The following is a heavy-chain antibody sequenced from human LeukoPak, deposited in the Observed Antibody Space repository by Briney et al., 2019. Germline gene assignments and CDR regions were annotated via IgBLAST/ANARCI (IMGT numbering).Heavy chain of an antibody. Sequence: GRPLRLSCAASGFTFSSYAMSWVRQAPGKGLEWVSAISGSDGRTYYGDSVKGRFTISRDNAKNSLYLQMNSLRAEDTALYYCAKDYDSSPDAFDIWGQGTMVTVSS. J-gene: IGHJ3*02. CDR3: AKDYDSSPDAFDI. D-gene: IGHD3-22*01. CDR1: GFTFSSYA. V-gene: IGHV3-23*01. CDR2: ISGSDGRT.